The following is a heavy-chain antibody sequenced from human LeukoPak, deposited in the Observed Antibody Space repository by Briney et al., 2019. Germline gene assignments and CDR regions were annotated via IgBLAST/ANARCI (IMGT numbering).Heavy chain of an antibody. Sequence: GASVKVSCKASGYTFTGYYIHWVRQAPGQGLEWMGWINPNSGGTNSAQKFQGRLTMTRDTSINTAYMELTRLKSDDSAVYYCASGAPSSYDFWSGPGFDYWGQGTLVTVSS. CDR2: INPNSGGT. D-gene: IGHD3-3*01. CDR3: ASGAPSSYDFWSGPGFDY. J-gene: IGHJ4*02. V-gene: IGHV1-2*02. CDR1: GYTFTGYY.